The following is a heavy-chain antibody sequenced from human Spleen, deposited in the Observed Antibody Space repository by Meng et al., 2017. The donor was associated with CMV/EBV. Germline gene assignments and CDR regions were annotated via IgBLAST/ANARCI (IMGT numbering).Heavy chain of an antibody. CDR1: FSSFG. CDR2: IQYDGGDK. D-gene: IGHD3-22*01. J-gene: IGHJ4*02. V-gene: IGHV3-30*02. CDR3: AKVAFDSSTYYGSAGDFDY. Sequence: FSSFGMHWGRQAPGKGLECVAFIQYDGGDKYYADSVEGRFTISRDNSKNTLYLQMNGLRAEDTAVYYCAKVAFDSSTYYGSAGDFDYWGQGTLVTVSS.